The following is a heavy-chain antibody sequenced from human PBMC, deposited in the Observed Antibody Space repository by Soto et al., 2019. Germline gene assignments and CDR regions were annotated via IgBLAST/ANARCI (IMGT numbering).Heavy chain of an antibody. J-gene: IGHJ4*02. CDR1: GFTFSSFG. V-gene: IGHV3-21*01. CDR2: ISSSSNYI. D-gene: IGHD3-9*01. CDR3: GRARPHDSDILTANLDY. Sequence: HLMESGGGLVKPGGSLTLSCEASGFTFSSFGMNWVRQVPGKGLEWVAVISSSSNYIYYADSVKGRFTVSRDNAKNSVYLHLKSLRVEDTAVYYCGRARPHDSDILTANLDYWGRGTLVTVSS.